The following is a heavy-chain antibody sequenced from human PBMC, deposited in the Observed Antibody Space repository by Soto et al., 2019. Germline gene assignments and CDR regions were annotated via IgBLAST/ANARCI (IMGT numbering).Heavy chain of an antibody. Sequence: ASVKVSCKASGYTFTNYGVSWVRQAPGQWLEWMGWISPYNGNTNYAQKLQGRVTMTTDTSTSTAYMELRSLRSDDTAVYYCAKALGPLPDYYGMDVWGQGTTVTVSS. CDR1: GYTFTNYG. CDR3: AKALGPLPDYYGMDV. V-gene: IGHV1-18*04. CDR2: ISPYNGNT. J-gene: IGHJ6*02.